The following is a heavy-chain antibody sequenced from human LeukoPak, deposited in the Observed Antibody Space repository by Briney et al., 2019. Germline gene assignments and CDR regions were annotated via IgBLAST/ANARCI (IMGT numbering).Heavy chain of an antibody. CDR2: IYSDGSST. J-gene: IGHJ4*01. CDR3: TKAAAAAVFDY. Sequence: GGSLRLSCAASGFAISSSCMHWVRQAPGKGLVWVSRIYSDGSSTSYADSVKGRFTMSRDNAKNTLYLQMNSLRAEDTAVYCRTKAAAAAVFDYWWQGTLATVPS. CDR1: GFAISSSC. V-gene: IGHV3-74*01. D-gene: IGHD6-13*01.